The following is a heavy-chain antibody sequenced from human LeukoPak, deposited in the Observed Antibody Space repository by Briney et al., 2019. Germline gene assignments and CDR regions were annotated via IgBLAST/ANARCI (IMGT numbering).Heavy chain of an antibody. CDR3: ARHDIVVVPAAIKNDAFDI. V-gene: IGHV4-61*01. D-gene: IGHD2-2*01. CDR1: GDSISSSSYY. J-gene: IGHJ3*02. CDR2: IYYSGST. Sequence: SETLSLTCTVSGDSISSSSYYWSWIRQPPGKGLEWIGYIYYSGSTNYNPSLKSRVTISVDTSKNQFSLKLSSVTAADTAVYYCARHDIVVVPAAIKNDAFDIWGQGTMVTVSS.